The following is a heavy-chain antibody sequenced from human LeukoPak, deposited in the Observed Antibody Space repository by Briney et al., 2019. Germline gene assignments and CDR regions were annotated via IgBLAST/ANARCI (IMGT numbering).Heavy chain of an antibody. CDR2: FDPEDGET. V-gene: IGHV1-24*01. CDR1: GYTLTELS. J-gene: IGHJ3*02. Sequence: GASVKVSYKVSGYTLTELSMHWVRQAPGKGLEWMGGFDPEDGETIYAQKFQGRVTMTEDTSTGTAYMELSSLRSEDTAVYYCATDLWFGELTNPNDAFDIWGQGTMVTVSS. D-gene: IGHD3-10*01. CDR3: ATDLWFGELTNPNDAFDI.